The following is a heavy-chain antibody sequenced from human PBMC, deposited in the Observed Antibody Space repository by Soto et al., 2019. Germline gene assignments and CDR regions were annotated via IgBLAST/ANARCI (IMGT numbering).Heavy chain of an antibody. CDR2: ISGSGGST. V-gene: IGHV3-23*01. J-gene: IGHJ6*03. CDR1: GFTFSSYA. D-gene: IGHD5-12*01. Sequence: RGSLRLSCAASGFTFSSYAMSWVRQAPGKGLEWVSAISGSGGSTYYADSVKGRFTISRDNSKNTLYLQMNSLRAEDTAVYYCAKGALEESGYEYYYYYMDVWGKGTTVTVSS. CDR3: AKGALEESGYEYYYYYMDV.